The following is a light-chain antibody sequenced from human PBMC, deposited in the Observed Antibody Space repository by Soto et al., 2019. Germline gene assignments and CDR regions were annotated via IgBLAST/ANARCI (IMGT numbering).Light chain of an antibody. CDR1: QSVGSTY. J-gene: IGKJ1*01. V-gene: IGKV3-20*01. Sequence: EIVLTQSPGTLSLSPGDTATLSCRASQSVGSTYLAWYQQQPGQPPRLLIYAASSRATGIPDRFSGSGSETDFALTISSLEPDDFAVYYCHQCGSSPATFGQGTTVEIK. CDR2: AAS. CDR3: HQCGSSPAT.